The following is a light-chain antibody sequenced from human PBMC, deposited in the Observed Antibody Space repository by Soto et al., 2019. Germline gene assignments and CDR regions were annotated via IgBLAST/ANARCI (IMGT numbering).Light chain of an antibody. Sequence: QSVLTQPPSASGSPGQSVAISCTGTSSDIGSYVFVSWYQQHPGKAPKLLIYEVTNRPSGVPDRFSGSKSGNTASLTVSGLQVEDEAEYYCSIFAGGNSVIFGGGTKVTVL. CDR2: EVT. CDR3: SIFAGGNSVI. V-gene: IGLV2-8*01. CDR1: SSDIGSYVF. J-gene: IGLJ2*01.